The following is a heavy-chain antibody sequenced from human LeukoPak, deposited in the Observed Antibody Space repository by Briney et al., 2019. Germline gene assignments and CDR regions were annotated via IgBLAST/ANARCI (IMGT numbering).Heavy chain of an antibody. CDR2: INPNSGGT. CDR1: GYTFTGYY. J-gene: IGHJ4*02. Sequence: ASVKVSCKASGYTFTGYYMHWVRQAPGQGLEWMGRINPNSGGTNYAQKFQGRVTMTRDTSISTAYMELSRLRSDDTAVYYCTLISLNWNYDYWGQGTLVTVSS. D-gene: IGHD1-20*01. V-gene: IGHV1-2*06. CDR3: TLISLNWNYDY.